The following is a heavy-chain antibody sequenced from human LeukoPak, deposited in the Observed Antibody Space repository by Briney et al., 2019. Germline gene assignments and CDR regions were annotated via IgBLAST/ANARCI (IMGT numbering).Heavy chain of an antibody. Sequence: PGGSLRLSCAASGFTFSDFWMSWVRQAPGKGLEWVANIRQDGGEKYHVDSVKGRFTISRDNAKNSLYLQMNSLRAEDTAIYYCARRYFDLWGRGTLDTVSS. CDR3: ARRYFDL. CDR1: GFTFSDFW. CDR2: IRQDGGEK. J-gene: IGHJ2*01. V-gene: IGHV3-7*01.